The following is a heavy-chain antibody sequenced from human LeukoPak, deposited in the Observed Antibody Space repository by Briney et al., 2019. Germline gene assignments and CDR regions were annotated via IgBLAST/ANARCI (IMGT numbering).Heavy chain of an antibody. Sequence: GASVKVSCKASGGTFISYAISWVGQAPGQGLEWMGGIIPIFGTANYAQKFQGRVTITTDESTSTAYMKLSSLRSEDTAVYYCARVGDAFDIWGQRTMVTVSS. CDR2: IIPIFGTA. J-gene: IGHJ3*02. V-gene: IGHV1-69*05. CDR3: ARVGDAFDI. CDR1: GGTFISYA. D-gene: IGHD3-16*01.